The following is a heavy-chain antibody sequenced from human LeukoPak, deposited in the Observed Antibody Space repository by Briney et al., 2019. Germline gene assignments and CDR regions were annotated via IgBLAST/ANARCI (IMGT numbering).Heavy chain of an antibody. Sequence: GGSLRLSCAASGFTFSSYEMNWVRQAPGKGLEWVSYISSSGSTIYYADSVKGRFTISRDNAKNSLYLQMNSLRSEDTAVYYCAGGYCSGGSCYGGYYYYYYMDVWGKGTTVTVSS. J-gene: IGHJ6*03. CDR1: GFTFSSYE. CDR3: AGGYCSGGSCYGGYYYYYYMDV. CDR2: ISSSGSTI. D-gene: IGHD2-15*01. V-gene: IGHV3-48*03.